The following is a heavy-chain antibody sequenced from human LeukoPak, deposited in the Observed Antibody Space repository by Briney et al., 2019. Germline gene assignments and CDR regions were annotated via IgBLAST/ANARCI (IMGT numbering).Heavy chain of an antibody. CDR3: ATEAKTYYYDSSGYYPYYFDY. CDR1: GYAFTSYY. V-gene: IGHV1-24*01. Sequence: ASVKVSCKASGYAFTSYYMHWVRQAPGKGLEWMGGFDPEDGETIYAQKFQGRVTMTEDTSTDTAYMELSSLRSEDTAVYYCATEAKTYYYDSSGYYPYYFDYWGQGTLVTVSS. CDR2: FDPEDGET. J-gene: IGHJ4*02. D-gene: IGHD3-22*01.